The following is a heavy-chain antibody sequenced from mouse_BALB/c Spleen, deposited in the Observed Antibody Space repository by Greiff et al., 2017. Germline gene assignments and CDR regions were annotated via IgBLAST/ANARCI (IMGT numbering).Heavy chain of an antibody. V-gene: IGHV6-6*02. CDR1: GFTFSSYW. J-gene: IGHJ3*01. CDR3: TRHYGGFAY. CDR2: IRLKSDNYAT. Sequence: EVQLVESGGGLVQPGGSMKLSCVASGFTFSSYWMSWVRQSPEKGLEWVAEIRLKSDNYATHYAESVKGKFTISRDDSKSRLYLQMNSLRAEDTGIYYCTRHYGGFAYWGQGTLVTVSA. D-gene: IGHD1-1*01.